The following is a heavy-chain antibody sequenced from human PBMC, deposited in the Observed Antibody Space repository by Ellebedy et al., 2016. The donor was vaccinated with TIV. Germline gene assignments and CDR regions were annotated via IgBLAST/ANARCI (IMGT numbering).Heavy chain of an antibody. CDR1: GYTFPSYG. CDR2: ISAYNGNT. Sequence: AASVKVSCKASGYTFPSYGISWVRQAPGQGLAGMGWISAYNGNTNYAQKLQGRVTMTRDSSISTAYMELSSLRSEDTAVYYCGRGRGYASTGRVYYFDYWGQGSLVTVSS. CDR3: GRGRGYASTGRVYYFDY. J-gene: IGHJ4*02. D-gene: IGHD2-15*01. V-gene: IGHV1-18*01.